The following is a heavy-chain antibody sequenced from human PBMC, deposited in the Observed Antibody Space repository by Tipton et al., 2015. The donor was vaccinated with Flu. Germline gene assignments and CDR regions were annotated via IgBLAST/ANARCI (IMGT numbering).Heavy chain of an antibody. CDR2: ISGSSDAT. Sequence: SLRLSCAASGFTFSNYDMNWVRQSPGKGLEWVSIISGSSDATVYADSVRGRFTISRDNSKNTVYMQMSSLRAEDTALYYCVKGGLSHHYGSGISDYWGRGTLVTVST. D-gene: IGHD3-10*01. CDR1: GFTFSNYD. CDR3: VKGGLSHHYGSGISDY. V-gene: IGHV3-23*01. J-gene: IGHJ4*02.